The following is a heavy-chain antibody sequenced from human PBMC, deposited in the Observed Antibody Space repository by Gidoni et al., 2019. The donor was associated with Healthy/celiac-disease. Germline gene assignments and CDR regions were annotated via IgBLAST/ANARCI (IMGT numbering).Heavy chain of an antibody. D-gene: IGHD2-2*01. CDR1: GFTFDDYA. V-gene: IGHV3-9*01. Sequence: EVQLVESGGGLVQPGRSLRLSGEASGFTFDDYAMPWVRQAPGKGLEWVSGISWNSGSIGYADSVKGRFTISRDNAKNSLYLQMNSLRAEDTALYYCAKDGTHCSSTSCYLYYYMDVWGKGTTVTVSS. J-gene: IGHJ6*03. CDR3: AKDGTHCSSTSCYLYYYMDV. CDR2: ISWNSGSI.